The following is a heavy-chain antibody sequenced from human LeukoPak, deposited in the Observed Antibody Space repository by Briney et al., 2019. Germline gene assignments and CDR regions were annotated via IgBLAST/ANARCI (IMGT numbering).Heavy chain of an antibody. CDR2: TYSDGST. CDR1: GFTVSNNY. J-gene: IGHJ3*02. CDR3: VRKNRDFNAAFDI. Sequence: PGGSLRLSCAASGFTVSNNYMSWVRQAPGKGLEWVSITYSDGSTNYADSVKGRFTISRDTSQNTLSLQMNSLRAEDTAVYYCVRKNRDFNAAFDIWGQGTVVTVSS. V-gene: IGHV3-53*01. D-gene: IGHD2-21*02.